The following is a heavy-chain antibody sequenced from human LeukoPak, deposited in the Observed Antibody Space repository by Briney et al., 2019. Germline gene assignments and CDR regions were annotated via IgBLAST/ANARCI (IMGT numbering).Heavy chain of an antibody. CDR3: AIGSVVVPAATTE. CDR2: INPKTGDT. CDR1: GYTFTGYY. V-gene: IGHV1-2*02. J-gene: IGHJ4*02. Sequence: ASVKVSCKASGYTFTGYYMHWVRQAPGQGLEWMGWINPKTGDTNYAQKFQGRVTMTRDTSISTAYMELSRLRSDDTAVYYCAIGSVVVPAATTEWGQGTLVTVSA. D-gene: IGHD2-2*01.